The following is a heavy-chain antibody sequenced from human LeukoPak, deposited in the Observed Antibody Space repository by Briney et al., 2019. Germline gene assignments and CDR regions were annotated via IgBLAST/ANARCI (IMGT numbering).Heavy chain of an antibody. CDR1: GGSISSSSYY. V-gene: IGHV4-39*07. Sequence: SETLSLTCTVSGGSISSSSYYWGWIRQPPGKGLEWIGSIYYSGSTYYNPSLKSRVTISVDTSKNQFSLKLSSVTAADTAVYYCARGHTSSRMMADYWGQGTLVTVSS. J-gene: IGHJ4*02. D-gene: IGHD6-13*01. CDR3: ARGHTSSRMMADY. CDR2: IYYSGST.